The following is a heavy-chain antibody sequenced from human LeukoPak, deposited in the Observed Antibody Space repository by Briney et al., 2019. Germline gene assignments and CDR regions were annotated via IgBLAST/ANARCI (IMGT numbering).Heavy chain of an antibody. D-gene: IGHD3-10*01. CDR2: IIPILGIA. V-gene: IGHV1-69*04. CDR1: GGTFSSYA. CDR3: ASGEDNLDY. Sequence: ASVKVSCKASGGTFSSYAISWVRQAPGQGLEWMGRIIPILGIANYAQKFQGRVTITADTSTSTAYMELRSLRSDDTAVYYCASGEDNLDYWGQGTLVTVSS. J-gene: IGHJ4*02.